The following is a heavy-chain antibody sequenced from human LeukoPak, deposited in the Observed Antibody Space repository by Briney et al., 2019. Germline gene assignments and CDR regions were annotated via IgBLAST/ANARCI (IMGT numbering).Heavy chain of an antibody. CDR1: GFTFSDCY. J-gene: IGHJ4*02. V-gene: IGHV3-53*01. Sequence: PGGSLRLSCAASGFTFSDCYMSWIRQAPGKGLEWVSVIYSGGSTYYADSEKGRFTISRDNSKNTLYLQMNSLRAEDTAVYYCASRNYYDSSGLLDYWGQGTLVTVSS. D-gene: IGHD3-22*01. CDR2: IYSGGST. CDR3: ASRNYYDSSGLLDY.